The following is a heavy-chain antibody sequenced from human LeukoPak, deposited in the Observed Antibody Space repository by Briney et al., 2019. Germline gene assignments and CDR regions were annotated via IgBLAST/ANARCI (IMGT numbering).Heavy chain of an antibody. CDR1: GGSFSGYY. CDR3: ASRYGY. CDR2: INHSGST. J-gene: IGHJ4*02. V-gene: IGHV4-34*01. Sequence: SETLSLTCAVYGGSFSGYYWSWIRQPPGKGLEWIREINHSGSTNYNPSLKSRVTISVDTSKNQFSLKLSSVTAADTAVYYCASRYGYWGQGTLVTVSS. D-gene: IGHD1-1*01.